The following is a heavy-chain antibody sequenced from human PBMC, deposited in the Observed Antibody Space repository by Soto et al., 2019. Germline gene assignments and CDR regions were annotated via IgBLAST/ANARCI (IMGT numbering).Heavy chain of an antibody. J-gene: IGHJ4*02. CDR3: AKDNPAVDH. V-gene: IGHV3-30*18. CDR2: ISYDGSDK. CDR1: GFTFTSYA. Sequence: QVQLVESGGGVVQPGRSPRLSCAASGFTFTSYAMHWVRQAPGKGLEWVAFISYDGSDKYYAESVRGRFTISRDDSKNTLFLQINSLITEDTAVYYCAKDNPAVDHWGQGTLVTVSS.